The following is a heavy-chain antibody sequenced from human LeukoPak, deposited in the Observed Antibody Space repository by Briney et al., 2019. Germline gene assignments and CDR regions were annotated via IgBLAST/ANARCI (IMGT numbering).Heavy chain of an antibody. J-gene: IGHJ4*02. Sequence: GGSLRLSCAASGFTFSSYGMHWVRQAPGKGLEWVAVISYDGSNKYYADSVKGRFTISRDNSKNTLYLQMNSLRAEDTAVYYCAKELRLGFIGFGWTGGWGQGTLVTVSS. CDR2: ISYDGSNK. CDR1: GFTFSSYG. V-gene: IGHV3-30*18. CDR3: AKELRLGFIGFGWTGG. D-gene: IGHD3/OR15-3a*01.